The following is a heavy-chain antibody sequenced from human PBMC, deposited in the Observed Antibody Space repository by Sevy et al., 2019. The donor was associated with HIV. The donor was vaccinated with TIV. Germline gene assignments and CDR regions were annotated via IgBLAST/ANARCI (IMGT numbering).Heavy chain of an antibody. V-gene: IGHV3-15*01. CDR3: TTKSDFWSGYQYFDL. J-gene: IGHJ2*01. CDR2: IKSKTHGGTT. CDR1: GLTFSNAW. D-gene: IGHD3-3*01. Sequence: GGSLRLSCAASGLTFSNAWMTWVRQAPGKGLEWVGRIKSKTHGGTTDYAAPVKGRFTISRDDSKNTLYLQMNSLKTEDTAVYYCTTKSDFWSGYQYFDLWGRGTLVTVSS.